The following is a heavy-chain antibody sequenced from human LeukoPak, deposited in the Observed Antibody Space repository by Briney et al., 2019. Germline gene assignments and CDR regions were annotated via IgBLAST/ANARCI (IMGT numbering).Heavy chain of an antibody. CDR3: ARCARGVVVPTASYGMDV. V-gene: IGHV5-51*01. Sequence: GESLKISCQSSGYRFTTYWIAWVRQMPGKGLEWVGIIYPGDSETRYSPSFQGQVTISADKSISTAYLQWSSLKAPDTAIYYCARCARGVVVPTASYGMDVWGQGTTVTVSS. CDR2: IYPGDSET. D-gene: IGHD2-2*01. J-gene: IGHJ6*02. CDR1: GYRFTTYW.